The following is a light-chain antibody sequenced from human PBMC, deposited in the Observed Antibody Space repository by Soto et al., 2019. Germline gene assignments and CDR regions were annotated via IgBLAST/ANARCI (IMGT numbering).Light chain of an antibody. CDR1: SSNIGNNY. CDR3: GTWDSSLSAVV. J-gene: IGLJ2*01. V-gene: IGLV1-51*01. Sequence: QSVLTQPPSVSAAPGQTVTISCSGSSSNIGNNYVSWYQQLPGTAPKLLIYDNNKRPSGIPDRFSGSKSGTSATLGITGLQTGDEADYYCGTWDSSLSAVVFGGGPSSPS. CDR2: DNN.